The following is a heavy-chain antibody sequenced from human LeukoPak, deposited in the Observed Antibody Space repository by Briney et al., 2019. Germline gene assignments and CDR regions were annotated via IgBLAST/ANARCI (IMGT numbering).Heavy chain of an antibody. CDR1: GYTFISYG. CDR3: AKDTAAAPWLFDY. CDR2: ISAYNGNT. J-gene: IGHJ4*02. D-gene: IGHD6-13*01. Sequence: ASVNVSCKASGYTFISYGISWVRQAPGQGLEWMGWISAYNGNTNYAQKLQGRVTMTTDTSTSTAYMELRSLRSDDTALYYCAKDTAAAPWLFDYWGQGTLVTVSS. V-gene: IGHV1-18*01.